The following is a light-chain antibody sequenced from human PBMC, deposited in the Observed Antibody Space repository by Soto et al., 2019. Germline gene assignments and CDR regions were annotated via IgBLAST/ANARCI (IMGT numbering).Light chain of an antibody. CDR1: SSNIGAGFG. CDR2: HHN. Sequence: QSVLTQPPSVSGTPGQTVTISCTGDSSNIGAGFGVHWYQQLSGSAPKLLISHHNNRPSGVPDRFSDSRSGTSTSLSITGLQPEDEAAYYCQSYDSGLRSVVFGGGTKVTVL. V-gene: IGLV1-40*01. CDR3: QSYDSGLRSVV. J-gene: IGLJ3*02.